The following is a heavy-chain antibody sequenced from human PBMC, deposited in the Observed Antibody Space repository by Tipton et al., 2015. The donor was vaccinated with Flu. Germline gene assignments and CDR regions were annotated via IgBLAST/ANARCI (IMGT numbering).Heavy chain of an antibody. CDR1: GFTFSSYA. V-gene: IGHV3-30*01. D-gene: IGHD5-18*01. CDR3: ARDNDRIQRAFDI. Sequence: SLRLSCAASGFTFSSYAMHWVRQAPGKGLEWVAVISYDGSNKYYADSVKGRFTISRDNSKNTLYLQMNSLRAEDTAVYYCARDNDRIQRAFDIWGQG. CDR2: ISYDGSNK. J-gene: IGHJ3*02.